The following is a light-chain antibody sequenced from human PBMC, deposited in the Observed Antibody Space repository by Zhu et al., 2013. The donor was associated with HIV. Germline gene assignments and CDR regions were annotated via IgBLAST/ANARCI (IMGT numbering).Light chain of an antibody. CDR3: QQYKSYSLS. CDR1: QSISTY. V-gene: IGKV1-39*01. Sequence: DIQMTQSPSSLSASVGDRVTITCRTSQSISTYLNWYQQRPGKAPQILIYAASSLHSGVPSRFSGSGSGTDFTLTISSLQPEDFATYYCQQYKSYSLSFGGGTKLEIK. CDR2: AAS. J-gene: IGKJ4*01.